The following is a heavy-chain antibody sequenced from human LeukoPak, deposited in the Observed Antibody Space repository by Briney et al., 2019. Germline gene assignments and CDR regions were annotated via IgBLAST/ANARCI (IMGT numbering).Heavy chain of an antibody. D-gene: IGHD3/OR15-3a*01. V-gene: IGHV4-4*07. Sequence: SETLSLTCTVSGGSISSYYWSWIRQPAGKGLEWIGRMYLSGETNYNPSLKSRVTMSLDTSKNLFSLKLTSATAADTAVYYCASGIQWTGNNCWGQGTLVTVSS. CDR2: MYLSGET. CDR3: ASGIQWTGNNC. J-gene: IGHJ4*02. CDR1: GGSISSYY.